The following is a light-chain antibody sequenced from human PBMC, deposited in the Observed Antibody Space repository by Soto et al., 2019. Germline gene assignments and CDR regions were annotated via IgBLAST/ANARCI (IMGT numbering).Light chain of an antibody. Sequence: EIVMTQSPATLSVSPGERATLSCRASQNVGTKLAWYQQKPGQAPRLLIYGASTRATDIPARFSGSGSGTEFTLTISSLQSEDFAVYYCQQRSNWPLTFGGGTKVEIK. CDR3: QQRSNWPLT. V-gene: IGKV3-15*01. J-gene: IGKJ4*01. CDR1: QNVGTK. CDR2: GAS.